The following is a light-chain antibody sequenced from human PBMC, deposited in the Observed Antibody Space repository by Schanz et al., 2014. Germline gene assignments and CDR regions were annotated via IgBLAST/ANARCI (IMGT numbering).Light chain of an antibody. V-gene: IGLV2-11*01. CDR2: DVT. Sequence: QSALTQPRSVSGSPGQSVTISCTGTSSDVGGYNYVSWYQQHPGKAPKLIIYDVTKRPSGVPDRFSGSKSGNTASLTISGLQAEDEADYYCSSYAGSSWVFGGGTKLTVL. CDR3: SSYAGSSWV. J-gene: IGLJ3*02. CDR1: SSDVGGYNY.